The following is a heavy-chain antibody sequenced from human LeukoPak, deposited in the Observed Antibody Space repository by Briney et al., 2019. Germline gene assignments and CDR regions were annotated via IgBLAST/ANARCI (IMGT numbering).Heavy chain of an antibody. CDR3: AKVMFETYYAMDV. CDR2: IGGSGHSI. V-gene: IGHV3-23*01. CDR1: GFTFSSYA. J-gene: IGHJ6*02. Sequence: HPGGSVRLSCAASGFTFSSYAMSWVRQAPGKGLEWVSGIGGSGHSIFYADSVKGRFTISRDNSKNTLYLQMNSLRAEDTALYYCAKVMFETYYAMDVWGQGATVTVSS. D-gene: IGHD3-10*02.